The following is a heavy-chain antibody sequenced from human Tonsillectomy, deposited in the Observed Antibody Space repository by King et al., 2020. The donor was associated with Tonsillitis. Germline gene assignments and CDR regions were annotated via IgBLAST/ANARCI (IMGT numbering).Heavy chain of an antibody. Sequence: QLVQSGAEVKKPGSSVKVSCKASGGTFSSYGISWVRQAPGQGLEWMGGIIPIFGTANYAQKVQGRVTITADESTSTAYMELGSLRTEDTAVYYCARASGERXWXGXXNXMXVWGQGTXVTXSX. D-gene: IGHD3-3*01. CDR1: GGTFSSYG. V-gene: IGHV1-69*12. CDR3: ARASGERXWXGXXNXMXV. CDR2: IIPIFGTA. J-gene: IGHJ6*02.